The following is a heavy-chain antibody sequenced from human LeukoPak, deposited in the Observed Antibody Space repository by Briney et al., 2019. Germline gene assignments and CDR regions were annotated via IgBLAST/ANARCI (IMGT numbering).Heavy chain of an antibody. V-gene: IGHV3-7*01. J-gene: IGHJ4*02. D-gene: IGHD6-19*01. CDR1: GFTFRSFG. CDR2: IKQDGSGK. CDR3: VQDSVSGTRAFDY. Sequence: GGSLRLSCAGSGFTFRSFGMSWVRQAPGKGLEWVANIKQDGSGKYHVYSVKGRFTISRDNTMNSLYLQMNSLRVEDTAVYYCVQDSVSGTRAFDYWGQGIQVTVSS.